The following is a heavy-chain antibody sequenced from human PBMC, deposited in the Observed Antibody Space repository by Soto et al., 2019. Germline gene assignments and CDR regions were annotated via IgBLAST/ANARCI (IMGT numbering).Heavy chain of an antibody. D-gene: IGHD3-22*01. V-gene: IGHV2-5*05. Sequence: QITLKESGPTLVKPTQTLTLTCTVSGFSLSTTGVGVGWVRQPPGKALEWLALIYWDDDERYGPSLKSRLTXTXDXXKNQVVLTMTNMDPLDTATYFCVHSHSTDYQSFDYWGQGTLVTVSS. CDR2: IYWDDDE. CDR1: GFSLSTTGVG. CDR3: VHSHSTDYQSFDY. J-gene: IGHJ4*02.